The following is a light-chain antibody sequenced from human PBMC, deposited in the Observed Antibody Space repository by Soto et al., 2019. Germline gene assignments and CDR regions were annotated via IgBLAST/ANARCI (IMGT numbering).Light chain of an antibody. J-gene: IGKJ5*01. V-gene: IGKV1-33*01. CDR2: AAS. Sequence: EIQMTQSPSSLSASVGNRVTITCQASQDIPTTLNWYQQKQGKAPNXLIYAASNLETGVPSRFSATVSGTEGSLTITSLQPEDFETYDCQQLFDSPITFGQGTRLEIK. CDR3: QQLFDSPIT. CDR1: QDIPTT.